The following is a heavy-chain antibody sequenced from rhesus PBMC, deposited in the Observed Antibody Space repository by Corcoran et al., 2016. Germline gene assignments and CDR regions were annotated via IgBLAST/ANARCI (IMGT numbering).Heavy chain of an antibody. CDR3: VRDRYAYGVSLDV. CDR1: EITFSSYY. D-gene: IGHD4-29*01. CDR2: IAMGGDT. V-gene: IGHV3-132*01. Sequence: VQLVESGGGLVQPGGSLSLSCAASEITFSSYYMHWVRQAPEKGLEWISAIAMGGDTYYSDPVRGRFTISRDNAKNALYLQMNSLRAEDTAVYYCVRDRYAYGVSLDVWGRGVLVTVSS. J-gene: IGHJ5-2*02.